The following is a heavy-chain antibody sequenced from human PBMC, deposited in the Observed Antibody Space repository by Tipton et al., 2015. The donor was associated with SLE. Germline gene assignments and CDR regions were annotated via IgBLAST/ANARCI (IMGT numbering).Heavy chain of an antibody. CDR2: IYYSGST. CDR1: GGSISSYY. J-gene: IGHJ4*02. D-gene: IGHD6-6*01. CDR3: ARAPAGIAARRYYFDY. Sequence: TLSLTCTVSGGSISSYYWSWIRQPPGKGLEWIGYIYYSGSTNYNPSLKSRVTISVDTSKNQFSLKLSSVTAADTAVYYCARAPAGIAARRYYFDYWGQGTLVTVSS. V-gene: IGHV4-59*01.